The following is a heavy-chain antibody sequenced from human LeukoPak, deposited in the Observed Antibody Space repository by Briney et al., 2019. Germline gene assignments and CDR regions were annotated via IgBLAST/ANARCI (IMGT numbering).Heavy chain of an antibody. V-gene: IGHV3-30*07. Sequence: GGSLRLSCAASGLNLGDSNAHWVRQAPGKGLEWVAVIAHDGSRVYDADSVRGRFTISRDNAKNSLYLQLNSLRAEDTAVYFCARSPDTGTVDLWGQGALVTVSS. D-gene: IGHD1-1*01. CDR2: IAHDGSRV. J-gene: IGHJ5*02. CDR3: ARSPDTGTVDL. CDR1: GLNLGDSN.